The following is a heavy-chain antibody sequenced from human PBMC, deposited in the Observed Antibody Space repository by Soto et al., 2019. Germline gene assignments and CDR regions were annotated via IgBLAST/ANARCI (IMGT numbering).Heavy chain of an antibody. D-gene: IGHD3-10*01. CDR3: VRDSWDSAVEPVIHSDAFDI. J-gene: IGHJ3*02. V-gene: IGHV3-11*01. CDR1: GFTFSDYN. Sequence: QVQLVESGGGLVKPGGSLRLSCAASGFTFSDYNMNWIRQAPGKGLECVAYITRSGSTIYYADSVKGRFTISRDNAKKSLYQQMNNLSAEDTARYYCVRDSWDSAVEPVIHSDAFDIWGQGTPVTVSS. CDR2: ITRSGSTI.